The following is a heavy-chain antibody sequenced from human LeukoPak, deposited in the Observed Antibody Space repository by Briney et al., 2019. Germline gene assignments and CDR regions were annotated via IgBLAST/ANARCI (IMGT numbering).Heavy chain of an antibody. CDR1: GFTFSAYW. J-gene: IGHJ4*02. CDR2: VKYDGSAT. CDR3: ARDLDWLLFDY. D-gene: IGHD3-9*01. Sequence: GGSLRLSCAASGFTFSAYWMHWVRQAPGKGLVWVSRVKYDGSATTYADSVKGRFTISRDNAKNILYLQMNSLRVEDTAVYYCARDLDWLLFDYWGQGTLVTVSS. V-gene: IGHV3-74*01.